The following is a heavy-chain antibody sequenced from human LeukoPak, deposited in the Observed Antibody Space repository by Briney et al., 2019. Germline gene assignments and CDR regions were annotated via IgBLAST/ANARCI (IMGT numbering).Heavy chain of an antibody. J-gene: IGHJ5*02. CDR1: GFTFTSSA. V-gene: IGHV1-58*01. D-gene: IGHD1-1*01. Sequence: SVKVSCTASGFTFTSSAVQWVRQAREQRLEWIGWIVVGSGNTNYAQKFQERVTITRDMYTSTAYMELSSLRSEDTAVYYCAAVYNWNDADSFVPWGQGTLVTVSS. CDR2: IVVGSGNT. CDR3: AAVYNWNDADSFVP.